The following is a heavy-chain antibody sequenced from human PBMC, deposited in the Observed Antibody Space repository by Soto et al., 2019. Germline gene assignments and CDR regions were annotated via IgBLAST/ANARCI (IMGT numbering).Heavy chain of an antibody. J-gene: IGHJ6*02. CDR2: INHSGST. D-gene: IGHD2-2*02. CDR3: ARGAHNRYCSSTSCYKYYYYYGMDV. V-gene: IGHV4-34*01. CDR1: GGSFSGYY. Sequence: SETLSLTCAVYGGSFSGYYWSWIRQPPGKGLEWIGEINHSGSTNYNPSLKSRVTISVDTSKNQFSLKLSSVTAADTAVYYCARGAHNRYCSSTSCYKYYYYYGMDVWGQGTTVTVSS.